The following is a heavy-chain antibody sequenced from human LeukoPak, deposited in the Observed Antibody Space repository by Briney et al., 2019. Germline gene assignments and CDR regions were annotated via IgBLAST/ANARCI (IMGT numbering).Heavy chain of an antibody. CDR1: GGSLSSYY. J-gene: IGHJ3*02. CDR2: IYYSGNT. Sequence: SETLSLTCIVSGGSLSSYYWSWIRQPPGKGLEWIGYIYYSGNTNYNPSLKSRVTISVDTSKNQFSLRLSSVTAAETAVYYCARSYCGGGSCGAFDIWGQGTMVTVSS. D-gene: IGHD2-15*01. V-gene: IGHV4-59*01. CDR3: ARSYCGGGSCGAFDI.